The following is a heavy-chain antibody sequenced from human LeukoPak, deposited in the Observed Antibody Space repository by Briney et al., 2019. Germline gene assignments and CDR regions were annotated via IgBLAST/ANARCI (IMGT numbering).Heavy chain of an antibody. CDR1: GFTFSSYA. Sequence: GGSLRLSCAASGFTFSSYAMTWVRQAPGKGLEWVSVISGSGGSTYYADSVKGRFTISRDNSKNALYLQMNSLRAEDTAVYYCATGYSDSLRSPLDSWGQGTLVTVSS. CDR2: ISGSGGST. D-gene: IGHD3-22*01. CDR3: ATGYSDSLRSPLDS. V-gene: IGHV3-23*01. J-gene: IGHJ5*01.